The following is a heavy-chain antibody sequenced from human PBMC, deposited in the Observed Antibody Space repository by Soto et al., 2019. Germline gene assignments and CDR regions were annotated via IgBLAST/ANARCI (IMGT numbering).Heavy chain of an antibody. CDR1: GFTLSDFA. D-gene: IGHD3-9*01. Sequence: QVQLVESGGGVVQPGRSLRLSCAASGFTLSDFAMHWVRQAPGRGLEWVAVISYDGTKEYFADSVRGRFTISRDNSNNTLFLHMNALSSDDTAVYNCPSPFVDFDPYFDYSGQGTLVTVSS. CDR2: ISYDGTKE. J-gene: IGHJ4*02. V-gene: IGHV3-30-3*01. CDR3: PSPFVDFDPYFDY.